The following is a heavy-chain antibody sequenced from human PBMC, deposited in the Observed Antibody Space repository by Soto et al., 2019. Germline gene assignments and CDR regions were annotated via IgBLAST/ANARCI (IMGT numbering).Heavy chain of an antibody. V-gene: IGHV3-30*03. D-gene: IGHD6-19*01. CDR2: ISYDGSNK. Sequence: QVQLVESGGGVVQPGRSLRLSCAASGFTFSSYGMHWVRQAPGKGLEWVAVISYDGSNKYYADSVKGRFTISRDNSKNTLYLQMNSLRAEDTAVYYCARAGAVAEDTWFDPWGQGTLVTVSS. CDR1: GFTFSSYG. CDR3: ARAGAVAEDTWFDP. J-gene: IGHJ5*02.